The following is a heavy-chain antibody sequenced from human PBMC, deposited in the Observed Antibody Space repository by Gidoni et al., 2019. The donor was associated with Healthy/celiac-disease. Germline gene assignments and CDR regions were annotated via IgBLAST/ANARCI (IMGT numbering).Heavy chain of an antibody. J-gene: IGHJ4*02. D-gene: IGHD2-15*01. CDR3: ARVDTIVVVAAGFDY. Sequence: QVQLVQSGAEVKKPGASVKVSCTASGYTFTSYGITWVRQGPGQGLEWMGWISAYNGNTNYAQKLQGRVTMTTDTSTSTAYMELRSLRSDDTAVYYCARVDTIVVVAAGFDYWGQGTLVTVSS. CDR1: GYTFTSYG. V-gene: IGHV1-18*01. CDR2: ISAYNGNT.